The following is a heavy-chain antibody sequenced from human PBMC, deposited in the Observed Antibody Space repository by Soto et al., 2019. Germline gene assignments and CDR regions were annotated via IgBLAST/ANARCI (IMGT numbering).Heavy chain of an antibody. CDR1: GGSFSDYY. CDR2: INHSGSS. J-gene: IGHJ6*03. V-gene: IGHV4-34*01. CDR3: ARGGTGHMDV. Sequence: QVQLQQWGAGLLKPSETLSLTCAVYGGSFSDYYWSWIRQHPGKGLEWIGEINHSGSSNYNPSLKSRVTTSVDTSENQFSLRLSSVTAADTAVYYCARGGTGHMDVWGTGITVTVS.